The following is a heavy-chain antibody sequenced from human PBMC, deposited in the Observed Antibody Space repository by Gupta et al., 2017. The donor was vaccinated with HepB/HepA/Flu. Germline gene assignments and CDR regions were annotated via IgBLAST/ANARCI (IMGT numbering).Heavy chain of an antibody. V-gene: IGHV3-23*01. J-gene: IGHJ4*02. D-gene: IGHD2-15*01. Sequence: EVQLLRPGGGLLQLGGSVGPSGEAPGSTLSSLNMRWVRQAPGKGLEWVSSISESGGSRYYADSVRGRFTISRDNSKNTLYLQMNSLRAEDTAVYYCAKDGRSFTPGYWGQGTLVTVSS. CDR1: GSTLSSLN. CDR2: ISESGGSR. CDR3: AKDGRSFTPGY.